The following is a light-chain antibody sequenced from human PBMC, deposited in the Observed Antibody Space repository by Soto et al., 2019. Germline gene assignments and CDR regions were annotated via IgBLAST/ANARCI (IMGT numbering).Light chain of an antibody. CDR1: SSDVGGYNY. CDR2: DVS. J-gene: IGLJ1*01. CDR3: SSYASSNIIYL. Sequence: QSALTQPASVSGSPGQSITISCTGSSSDVGGYNYVSWYQHHPGKAPKLVIYDVSNRPSGVSNRFSGSKSGDTASLTISGLQAEDEADYYCSSYASSNIIYLFGPGTKLTVL. V-gene: IGLV2-14*03.